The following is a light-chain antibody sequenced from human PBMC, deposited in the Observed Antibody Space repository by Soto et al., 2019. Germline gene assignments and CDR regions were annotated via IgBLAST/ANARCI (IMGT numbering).Light chain of an antibody. Sequence: QSVLTQPPSASGTPGQRVTISCSGSSSNIGSNTVNWYQQVPGTAPKLLIYRNNQRPSGVPDRFSGSKSGTSASLAISGLQSDDEADYYCAAWDDSLLWVFGGGTKLTVL. CDR2: RNN. V-gene: IGLV1-44*01. CDR1: SSNIGSNT. J-gene: IGLJ3*02. CDR3: AAWDDSLLWV.